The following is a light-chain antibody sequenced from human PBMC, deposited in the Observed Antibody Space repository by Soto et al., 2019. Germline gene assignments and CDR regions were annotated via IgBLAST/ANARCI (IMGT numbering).Light chain of an antibody. J-gene: IGLJ2*01. V-gene: IGLV2-23*01. Sequence: QSALTQPASVSGSPGQSITISCTGTSSDVGSYNLVSWYQQHPGKAPKLMIYEGSKRPSGVSNRFSGSKSGNTASLTISGLQAEDEADYYCCSYAGSTLGVVFGGGTKVT. CDR2: EGS. CDR3: CSYAGSTLGVV. CDR1: SSDVGSYNL.